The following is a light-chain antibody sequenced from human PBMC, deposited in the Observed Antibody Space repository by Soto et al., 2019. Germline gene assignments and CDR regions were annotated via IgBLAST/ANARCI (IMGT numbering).Light chain of an antibody. CDR3: QQYSRSPPT. Sequence: EIVMTQSPATLSVSPGERATLSCRASHSVSSNLAWYQQKPGQAPRLLIYGASSRATGIPDRFSGSGSGTDFTLTISRLEPEDFAVYYCQQYSRSPPTFGQGTKVDIK. V-gene: IGKV3-20*01. CDR2: GAS. J-gene: IGKJ1*01. CDR1: HSVSSN.